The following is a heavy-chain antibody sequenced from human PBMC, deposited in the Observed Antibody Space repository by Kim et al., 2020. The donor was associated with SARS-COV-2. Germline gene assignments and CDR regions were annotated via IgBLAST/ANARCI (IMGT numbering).Heavy chain of an antibody. CDR2: ISYDGSNK. CDR3: ARDMMITFGGVARAPLNY. J-gene: IGHJ4*02. D-gene: IGHD3-16*01. Sequence: GGSLRLSCAASGFTFSSYGMHWVRQAPGKGLEWVAVISYDGSNKYYADSVKGRFTISRDNSKNTLYLQMNSLRAEDTAVYYCARDMMITFGGVARAPLNYWGQGTLVTVSS. CDR1: GFTFSSYG. V-gene: IGHV3-33*05.